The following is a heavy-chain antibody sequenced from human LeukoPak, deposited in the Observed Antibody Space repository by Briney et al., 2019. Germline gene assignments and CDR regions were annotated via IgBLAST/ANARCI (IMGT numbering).Heavy chain of an antibody. V-gene: IGHV1-46*01. CDR3: ARSQGGSTLWFDP. J-gene: IGHJ5*02. D-gene: IGHD2-15*01. CDR2: INTSGGST. Sequence: ASVKVSCKASGYTFTSYYMHWVRQAPGQGLEWMGIINTSGGSTTYAQKFQGRVSMTRDTSTSTVYLEVSSLRSEDTAVYYWARSQGGSTLWFDPWGQGTLVTVSS. CDR1: GYTFTSYY.